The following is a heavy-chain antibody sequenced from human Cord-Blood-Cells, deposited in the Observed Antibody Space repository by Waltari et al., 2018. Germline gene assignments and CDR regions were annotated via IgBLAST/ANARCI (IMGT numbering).Heavy chain of an antibody. CDR1: GGSISSSNW. CDR3: GGAFRDDGYCSSTSCYEYFQH. CDR2: IYHSGST. V-gene: IGHV4-4*02. Sequence: QVQLQESGPGLVKPSGTLSLTCAVSGGSISSSNWWSWVRQPPGKGLEWIGEIYHSGSTNYNPSLKSRVTISVDKSKNQFSLKLSSVTAADTAVYYCGGAFRDDGYCSSTSCYEYFQHWGQGTLVTVSS. D-gene: IGHD2-2*03. J-gene: IGHJ1*01.